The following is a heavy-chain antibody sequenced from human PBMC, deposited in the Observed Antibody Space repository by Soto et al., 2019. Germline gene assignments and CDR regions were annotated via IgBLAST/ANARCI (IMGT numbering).Heavy chain of an antibody. CDR3: AGLVVVSPVANV. D-gene: IGHD2-2*01. V-gene: IGHV4-39*01. CDR1: GGAINTNNYY. CDR2: VFYDGTT. J-gene: IGHJ1*01. Sequence: PSETLSLTCTLAGGAINTNNYYWGWVRHPPGKGLEWIGSVFYDGTTYYSPSRKSRVTISLAPSRTQFSLKLNSVTATDTAVYYCAGLVVVSPVANVWGQGTLVTVSS.